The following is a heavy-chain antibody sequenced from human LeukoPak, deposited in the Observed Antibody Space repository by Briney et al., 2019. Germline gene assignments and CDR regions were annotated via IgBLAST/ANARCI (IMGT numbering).Heavy chain of an antibody. CDR1: GFTFSSYA. CDR3: ARDEFTRFDH. V-gene: IGHV3-30-3*01. CDR2: ISYDGSNK. J-gene: IGHJ4*02. Sequence: GGSLRLSCAASGFTFSSYAMHWVRQAPGKGLEWVAVISYDGSNKYYADSVKGRFTISRDNSKNTLYLQMNSLRAEDTAVYYCARDEFTRFDHWGQGTLVTVSS. D-gene: IGHD2-15*01.